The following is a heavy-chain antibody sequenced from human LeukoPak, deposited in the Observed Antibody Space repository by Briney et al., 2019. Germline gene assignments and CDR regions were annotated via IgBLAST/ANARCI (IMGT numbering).Heavy chain of an antibody. CDR1: GFTFSSYA. D-gene: IGHD1-26*01. CDR2: ISGGGDIT. V-gene: IGHV3-23*01. CDR3: AKAHSGSFYSGIH. Sequence: GGSLRLSCAASGFTFSSYAMSWVRQAPGKGLEWVSAISGGGDITYYAGSVKGRFTISRDNSKNTLYLQVSSLRADDTAVYYCAKAHSGSFYSGIHWGQGTLVTVSS. J-gene: IGHJ4*02.